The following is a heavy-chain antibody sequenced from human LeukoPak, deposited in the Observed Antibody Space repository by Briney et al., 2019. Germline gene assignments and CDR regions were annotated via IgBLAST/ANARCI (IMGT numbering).Heavy chain of an antibody. Sequence: SETLSLTCTVSGGSISSYYWSWIRQPPGKGLEWIGYIYYSGSTNYNPSLKSRVTISVDTSKNQFSLKLSSVTAADTAVYYCARGSGYGGNSGADYWGQGTLVTVSS. V-gene: IGHV4-59*01. CDR1: GGSISSYY. J-gene: IGHJ4*02. CDR3: ARGSGYGGNSGADY. CDR2: IYYSGST. D-gene: IGHD4-23*01.